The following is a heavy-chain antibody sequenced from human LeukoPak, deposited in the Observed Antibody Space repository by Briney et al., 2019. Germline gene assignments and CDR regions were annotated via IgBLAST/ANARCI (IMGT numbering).Heavy chain of an antibody. J-gene: IGHJ4*02. D-gene: IGHD2-8*01. Sequence: PSETLSLTCTVSGGSISSYYWSWIRQPPGKGLEWIGYIYHTGSTSYNPSLKGRVTISVDTSKNQFSLKLSSVTAADTAVYYCARGSYCTNGVCYTRWGQGTLVTVSS. CDR3: ARGSYCTNGVCYTR. CDR1: GGSISSYY. V-gene: IGHV4-59*01. CDR2: IYHTGST.